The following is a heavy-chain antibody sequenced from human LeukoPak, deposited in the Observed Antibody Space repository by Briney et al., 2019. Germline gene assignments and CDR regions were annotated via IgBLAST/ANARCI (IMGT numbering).Heavy chain of an antibody. V-gene: IGHV3-74*01. J-gene: IGHJ4*02. CDR3: ARGMLRGVTITAPFDY. Sequence: TGGSLRLSCEASGFTVQSNYVSWVRQAPGKGLEWVSRIKSDGSSTSYADSVKGRFTISRDNAKNTLYLQINSLRVEDTAVYYCARGMLRGVTITAPFDYWGQGTLVTVSS. CDR2: IKSDGSST. CDR1: GFTVQSNY. D-gene: IGHD3-10*01.